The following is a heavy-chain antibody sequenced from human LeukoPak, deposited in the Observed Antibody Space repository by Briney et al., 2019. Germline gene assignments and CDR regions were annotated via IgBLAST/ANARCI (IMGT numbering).Heavy chain of an antibody. CDR2: IYYSGST. Sequence: SETLSLTCTVSGASISSTTYYWGWIRQPPRKGLEWIASIYYSGSTYYNPSLKSRVTISVDTSKNQFSLKLSSVTAADTAVYYCARLRGLGPSDAFDIWGQGTMVTVSS. D-gene: IGHD2-15*01. V-gene: IGHV4-39*01. CDR1: GASISSTTYY. CDR3: ARLRGLGPSDAFDI. J-gene: IGHJ3*02.